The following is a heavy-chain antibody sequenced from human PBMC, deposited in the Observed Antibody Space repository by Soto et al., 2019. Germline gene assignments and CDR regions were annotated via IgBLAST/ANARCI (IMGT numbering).Heavy chain of an antibody. CDR3: ARDFPYSSSLYFQH. J-gene: IGHJ1*01. V-gene: IGHV1-18*01. CDR1: GYTFTSYG. Sequence: ASVKVSCKASGYTFTSYGISWVRQAPGQGLEWMGWISAYNGNTNYAQKLQGRVTMTTNTSTSTAYMELRSLRSDDTAVYYCARDFPYSSSLYFQHWGQGTLVTVSS. D-gene: IGHD6-6*01. CDR2: ISAYNGNT.